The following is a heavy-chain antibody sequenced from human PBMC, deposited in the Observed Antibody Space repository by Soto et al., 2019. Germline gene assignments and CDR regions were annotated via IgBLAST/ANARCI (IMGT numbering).Heavy chain of an antibody. Sequence: QVQLVQSGAEVKKSGSSVKVSCKASGGTFSSHAINWVRQAPGQGPEWMGRIIPLFGTPNYAQKFQGRVTINADESTSTAYMEMSSLRSEDTAVYYCARNMGATVNEHVNDFYYHGMDVWGQGTAVTVSS. D-gene: IGHD1-26*01. J-gene: IGHJ6*02. CDR3: ARNMGATVNEHVNDFYYHGMDV. CDR1: GGTFSSHA. V-gene: IGHV1-69*01. CDR2: IIPLFGTP.